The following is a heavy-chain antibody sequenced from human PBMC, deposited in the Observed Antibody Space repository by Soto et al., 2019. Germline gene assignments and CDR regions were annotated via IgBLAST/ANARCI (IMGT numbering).Heavy chain of an antibody. D-gene: IGHD3-9*01. Sequence: GGSLRLSCAASGFSVSSNYMSWVRQAPGKGLEWVSSIHSGGDTYYADSVKGRFAISRDDSKNTVFLQMNSLRAEDTAVYYCAKDPYDTLTGYNNWFDPWGQGTPVTVSS. V-gene: IGHV3-53*01. J-gene: IGHJ5*02. CDR3: AKDPYDTLTGYNNWFDP. CDR2: IHSGGDT. CDR1: GFSVSSNY.